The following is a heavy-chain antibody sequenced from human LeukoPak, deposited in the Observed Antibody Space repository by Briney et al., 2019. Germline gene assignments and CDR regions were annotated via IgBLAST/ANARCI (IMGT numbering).Heavy chain of an antibody. J-gene: IGHJ4*02. CDR1: GFTFSSYG. Sequence: PGGSLRLSCAASGFTFSSYGMHWVRQAPGKGLEWVAVISYGGSNKYYADSVKGRFTISRDNSKNTLYLQMNSLRAEDTAVYYCAIVAGVARWGQGTLVTVSS. V-gene: IGHV3-30*03. D-gene: IGHD3-3*01. CDR2: ISYGGSNK. CDR3: AIVAGVAR.